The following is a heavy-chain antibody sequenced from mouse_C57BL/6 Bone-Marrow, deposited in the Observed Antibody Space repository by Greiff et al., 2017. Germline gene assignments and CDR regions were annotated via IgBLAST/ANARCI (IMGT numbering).Heavy chain of an antibody. V-gene: IGHV1-74*01. J-gene: IGHJ2*01. CDR1: GYTFTSYW. CDR3: AIWGRTGYYFDY. CDR2: LHPSDSDT. Sequence: QVQLQQPGAELVKPGASVKVSCKASGYTFTSYWMHWVKQRPGQGLEWIGRLHPSDSDTNYNQKFKGKATLTVDKSSSTAYMQLSSLTSEDSAVYYCAIWGRTGYYFDYWGQGTTLTVSS.